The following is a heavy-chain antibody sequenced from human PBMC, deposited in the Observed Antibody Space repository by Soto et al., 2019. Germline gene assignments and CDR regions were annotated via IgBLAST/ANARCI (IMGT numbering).Heavy chain of an antibody. CDR2: ISGSGGST. CDR1: GFTFSSYA. CDR3: AKGGFNYHSGSYWGVVY. Sequence: EVQLLESGGGLVQPGGSLRLSCAASGFTFSSYAMSWVRQAPGKGLEWVSAISGSGGSTYYADSVKGRFTISRDNSKNTLYLQMNSLRAEDTAVYYCAKGGFNYHSGSYWGVVYWGQGTLVTVSS. V-gene: IGHV3-23*01. J-gene: IGHJ4*02. D-gene: IGHD1-26*01.